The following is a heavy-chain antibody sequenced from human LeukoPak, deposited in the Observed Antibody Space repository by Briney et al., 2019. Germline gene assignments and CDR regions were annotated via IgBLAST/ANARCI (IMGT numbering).Heavy chain of an antibody. CDR2: IYTSGST. D-gene: IGHD6-6*01. J-gene: IGHJ6*03. CDR3: AREREQLVKDYYYYYMDV. Sequence: SETLSLTCTVSGGSISSSSYYWGWIRQPPGKGLEWIGCIYTSGSTNYNPSLKSRVTISVDTSKNQFSLKLSSVTAADTAVYYCAREREQLVKDYYYYYMDVWGKGTTVTVSS. CDR1: GGSISSSSYY. V-gene: IGHV4-39*07.